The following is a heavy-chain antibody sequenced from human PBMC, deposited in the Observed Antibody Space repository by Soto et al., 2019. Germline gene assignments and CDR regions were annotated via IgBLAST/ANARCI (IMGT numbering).Heavy chain of an antibody. Sequence: EVQLVESGGGLVQPGGSLRLSCAASGFTFSTYWMSWVRQAPGKGLEWVANIKQDGSEKYYVGSVKGRFAISRDNAKNSLYLQMNSLRAEDTAVYYCARGSGYFDYWGQGTLVTVSS. CDR1: GFTFSTYW. D-gene: IGHD3-3*01. J-gene: IGHJ4*02. CDR2: IKQDGSEK. CDR3: ARGSGYFDY. V-gene: IGHV3-7*04.